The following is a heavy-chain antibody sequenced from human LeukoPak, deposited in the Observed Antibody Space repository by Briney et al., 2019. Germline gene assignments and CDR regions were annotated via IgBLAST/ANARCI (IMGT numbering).Heavy chain of an antibody. J-gene: IGHJ4*02. CDR2: ISSSSSYI. CDR1: GFTFSSYS. Sequence: GGSLRLSCAASGFTFSSYSMNWVRQAPGKGPEWVSSISSSSSYIYYADSVKGRFNISRDNAKNSLYLQMNSLRAEDTAVYYCAMSPLTANTPFDYWGQGTLVTVSS. D-gene: IGHD5-18*01. V-gene: IGHV3-21*01. CDR3: AMSPLTANTPFDY.